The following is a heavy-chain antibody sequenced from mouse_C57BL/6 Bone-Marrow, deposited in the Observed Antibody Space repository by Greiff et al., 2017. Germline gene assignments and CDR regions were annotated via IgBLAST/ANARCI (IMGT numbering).Heavy chain of an antibody. Sequence: VQLQQPGAELVKPGASVKLSCKASGYTFTSYWMHWVKQRPGRGLEWIGRIDPNSGGTKYNEKFKSKATLTVDKPTSTAYMQLRSLTSEDSAVYYCAREEGGSSSLYYYAMDYWGQGTSGTVSS. CDR3: AREEGGSSSLYYYAMDY. CDR2: IDPNSGGT. CDR1: GYTFTSYW. D-gene: IGHD1-1*01. J-gene: IGHJ4*01. V-gene: IGHV1-72*01.